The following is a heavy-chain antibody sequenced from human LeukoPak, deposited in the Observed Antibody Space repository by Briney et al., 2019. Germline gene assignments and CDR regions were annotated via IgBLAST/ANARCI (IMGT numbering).Heavy chain of an antibody. CDR1: GGSISSYY. V-gene: IGHV4-59*01. D-gene: IGHD3-9*01. CDR2: IYYSGST. Sequence: SETLSLTCTVSGGSISSYYWSWIRQPPGKGLEWIGYIYYSGSTNYNPSLKSRVTISVDTSKNQFSLKLSSVTAADTAVYYCARGELELRYFDWLYGDAFDIWGQGTTVTVSS. CDR3: ARGELELRYFDWLYGDAFDI. J-gene: IGHJ3*02.